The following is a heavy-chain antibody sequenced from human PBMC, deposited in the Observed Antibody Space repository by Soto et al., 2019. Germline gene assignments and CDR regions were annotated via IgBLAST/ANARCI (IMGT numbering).Heavy chain of an antibody. CDR2: IYYSGST. CDR3: ARYDYYYYYMDV. Sequence: SETLSLTCTVSGGSISSYYWSWIRQPPGKGLEWIGYIYYSGSTNYNPSLKSRVTISVDTSKNQFSLKLSSVTAADTAVYYCARYDYYYYYMDVWGKGTTVTVSS. J-gene: IGHJ6*03. V-gene: IGHV4-59*01. CDR1: GGSISSYY.